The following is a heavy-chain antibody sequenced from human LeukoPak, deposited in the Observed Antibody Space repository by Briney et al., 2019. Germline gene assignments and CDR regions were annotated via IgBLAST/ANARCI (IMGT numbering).Heavy chain of an antibody. J-gene: IGHJ6*02. Sequence: ASVKVSCKASGYTFTSYDINWVRQATGQGLEWMGWMNPNSGNTGYAQKFQGRVTMTRNTSISTAYMELSSLRSEDTAVYYCARKNSYYDILTGYYLGYYGMDVWGQGTTVTVSS. CDR1: GYTFTSYD. CDR2: MNPNSGNT. D-gene: IGHD3-9*01. V-gene: IGHV1-8*01. CDR3: ARKNSYYDILTGYYLGYYGMDV.